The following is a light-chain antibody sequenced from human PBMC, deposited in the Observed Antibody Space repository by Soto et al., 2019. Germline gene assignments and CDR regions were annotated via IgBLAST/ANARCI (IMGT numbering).Light chain of an antibody. CDR3: QHYGNSPYT. CDR2: GAS. CDR1: QSVSSN. V-gene: IGKV3-15*01. Sequence: EIVMTQSPATLSVSPGERATLSCRASQSVSSNLAWYQQKPGQAPRLLIYGASTRATGIPARFSGSGSGTEFTLTISSLDSEDFAVYYCQHYGNSPYTFGQGTKLEI. J-gene: IGKJ2*01.